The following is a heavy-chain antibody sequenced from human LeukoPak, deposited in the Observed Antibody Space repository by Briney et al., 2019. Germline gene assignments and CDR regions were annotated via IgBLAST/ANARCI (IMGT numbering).Heavy chain of an antibody. J-gene: IGHJ5*02. CDR2: IDPSDSYT. V-gene: IGHV5-10-1*01. D-gene: IGHD1-14*01. Sequence: RGESLRISCKGSGSSFTSYWISWVRQMPGKGLEWMGRIDPSDSYTNYSPSFQGHVTISADKSVSTAYLRWSSLKASDTAMYYCARHPLVYPEFDPWGQGTLVTVSS. CDR1: GSSFTSYW. CDR3: ARHPLVYPEFDP.